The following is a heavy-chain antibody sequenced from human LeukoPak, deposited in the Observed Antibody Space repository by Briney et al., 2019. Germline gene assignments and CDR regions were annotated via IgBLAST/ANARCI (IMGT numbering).Heavy chain of an antibody. V-gene: IGHV4-30-2*01. D-gene: IGHD3-9*01. CDR1: GGSISSGGYS. CDR2: IYHSGST. Sequence: QTLSLTCAVSGGSISSGGYSWSWIRQPPGKGLEWIGYIYHSGSTYYNPSLKSRVTISVDRSKNQFSLKLGSVTAADTAVYYCTRGLATGYYLLFDYWGQGTLVTVSS. J-gene: IGHJ4*02. CDR3: TRGLATGYYLLFDY.